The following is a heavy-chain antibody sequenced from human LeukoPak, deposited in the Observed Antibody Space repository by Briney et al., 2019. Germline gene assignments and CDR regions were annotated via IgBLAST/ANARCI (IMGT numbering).Heavy chain of an antibody. CDR1: GFTFSSYS. D-gene: IGHD3-10*01. J-gene: IGHJ5*02. CDR3: LQYNAGST. CDR2: ISWNSGSK. Sequence: GGSLRLSCAASGFTFSSYSMNWVRQAPGKGLEWVSGISWNSGSKGYADSVKGRFTLSRDNAKNSLYLQMISLRADDTGVYYCLQYNAGSTWGQGTLVTVSS. V-gene: IGHV3-9*01.